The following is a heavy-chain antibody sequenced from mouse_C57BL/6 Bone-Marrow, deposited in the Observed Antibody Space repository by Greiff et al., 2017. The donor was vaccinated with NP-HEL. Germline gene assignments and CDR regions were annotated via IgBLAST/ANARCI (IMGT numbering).Heavy chain of an antibody. CDR3: VRDSIYAMDF. D-gene: IGHD2-10*02. CDR2: IRSKSSNDAT. V-gene: IGHV10-3*01. CDR1: GFTFNTYA. J-gene: IGHJ4*01. Sequence: EVKLVESGGGLVQPGGSLKLSCAASGFTFNTYAMHWVRQAPGQGLEWVARIRSKSSNDATYYDDSVKDRFTITRDDSQSRLYLQMNNLNTEDTAMYYCVRDSIYAMDFWGQGTSVTVTS.